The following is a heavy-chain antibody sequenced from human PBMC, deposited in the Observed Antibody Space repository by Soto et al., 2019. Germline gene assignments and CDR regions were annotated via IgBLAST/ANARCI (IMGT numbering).Heavy chain of an antibody. CDR3: ATIDYDYVWGSYRPPRCWFDP. Sequence: ASVKVSCKVSGYTLTELSMHWVLQAPGKGLEWMGGFDPEDGETIYAQKFQGRVTMTEDTSTDTAYMELSSLRSEDTAVYYCATIDYDYVWGSYRPPRCWFDPWGQGTLVTVSS. D-gene: IGHD3-16*02. CDR2: FDPEDGET. J-gene: IGHJ5*02. CDR1: GYTLTELS. V-gene: IGHV1-24*01.